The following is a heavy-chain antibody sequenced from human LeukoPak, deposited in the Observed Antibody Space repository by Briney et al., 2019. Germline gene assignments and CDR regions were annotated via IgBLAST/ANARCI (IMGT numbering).Heavy chain of an antibody. Sequence: ASVKVSCKASGNTFTGYYMHWVRQAPGQGPEWMGWINANSGGTDYAQKFQDRVTMTRDTSISTAYMELSRLRSDDTAVYYCARDGHGGNSFDYWGQGTLVTVSS. D-gene: IGHD4-23*01. J-gene: IGHJ4*02. CDR1: GNTFTGYY. CDR3: ARDGHGGNSFDY. V-gene: IGHV1-2*02. CDR2: INANSGGT.